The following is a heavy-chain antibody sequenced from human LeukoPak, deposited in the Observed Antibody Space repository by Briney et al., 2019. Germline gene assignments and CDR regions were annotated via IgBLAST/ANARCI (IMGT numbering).Heavy chain of an antibody. CDR1: GGSFSGYY. CDR2: INHSGST. Sequence: KSSETLSLTCAVYGGSFSGYYWSWIRQPPGKGLEWIGEINHSGSTNYNPSLESRVTISVDTSKNQFSLKLSSVTAADTAVYYCASPFIAAAGSDYWGQGTLVTVSS. J-gene: IGHJ4*02. CDR3: ASPFIAAAGSDY. V-gene: IGHV4-34*01. D-gene: IGHD6-13*01.